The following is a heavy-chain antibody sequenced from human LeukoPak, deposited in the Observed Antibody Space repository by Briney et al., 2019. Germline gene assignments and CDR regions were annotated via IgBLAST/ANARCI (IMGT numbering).Heavy chain of an antibody. D-gene: IGHD5-18*01. CDR3: ARDRCSYGANYYYYYGMDV. V-gene: IGHV3-7*01. J-gene: IGHJ6*02. CDR1: GFTFSSYW. Sequence: GGSLRLSFAASGFTFSSYWMSWVRQAPGKGLEWVATIKQDGSEKYYVDSVKGRFTISRDNAKNSLYLQMNSLKADDTAVYYCARDRCSYGANYYYYYGMDVWGQGTTVTVSS. CDR2: IKQDGSEK.